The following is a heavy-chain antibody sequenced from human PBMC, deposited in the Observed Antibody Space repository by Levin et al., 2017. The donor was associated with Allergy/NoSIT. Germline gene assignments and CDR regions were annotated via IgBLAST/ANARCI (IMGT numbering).Heavy chain of an antibody. CDR3: AKRSAGTTYYFDY. Sequence: GGSLRLSCAASGFTFSSYAMSWVRQAPGKGLEWVSAISSSGGSTYYADSVKGRFTISRDNSKNTLYLQMNSLRAEDTAIYYCAKRSAGTTYYFDYWGQGTLVTVSS. CDR2: ISSSGGST. V-gene: IGHV3-23*01. D-gene: IGHD1-14*01. J-gene: IGHJ4*02. CDR1: GFTFSSYA.